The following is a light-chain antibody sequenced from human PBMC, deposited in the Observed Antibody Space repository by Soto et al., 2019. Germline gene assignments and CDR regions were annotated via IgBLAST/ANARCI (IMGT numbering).Light chain of an antibody. CDR1: SSDVGGYNH. J-gene: IGLJ2*01. CDR2: AVS. Sequence: QSALTQPASVSGSPGQSITISCTGTSSDVGGYNHVSWYQHSPGKAPKLILFAVSDRPSGVSHRFSGSKSGNTASLTISGXXAEDEADYYCCSYTSLSTVVFGGGTKLTVL. CDR3: CSYTSLSTVV. V-gene: IGLV2-14*01.